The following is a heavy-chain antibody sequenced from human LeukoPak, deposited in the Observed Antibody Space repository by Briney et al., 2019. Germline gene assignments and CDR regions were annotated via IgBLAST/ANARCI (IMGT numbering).Heavy chain of an antibody. Sequence: GGSLRLSCAASGFTFSSYGMHWVRQAPGKGLEWVAVISYDGSNKYYTDSVKGRFTISRDNSKNTLYLQMNSLRAEDTAVYYCAKDRGDYVWGSYLDYWGQGTLVTVSS. CDR1: GFTFSSYG. D-gene: IGHD3-16*01. V-gene: IGHV3-30*18. CDR2: ISYDGSNK. J-gene: IGHJ4*02. CDR3: AKDRGDYVWGSYLDY.